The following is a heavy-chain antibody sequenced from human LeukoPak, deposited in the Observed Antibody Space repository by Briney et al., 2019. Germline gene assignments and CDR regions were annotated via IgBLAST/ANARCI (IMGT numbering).Heavy chain of an antibody. D-gene: IGHD4-17*01. CDR2: INPNSGGT. J-gene: IGHJ6*03. V-gene: IGHV1-2*02. Sequence: ASVKLSCKASGYTFTSYSISWVREAPGQGLEWMGWINPNSGGTNYAQKFQGRVTMTRDTSISTAYMELSRLRSDDTAVYYCARVKMTTVTTRRRHYYYYLDVWGKGTTVTVSS. CDR3: ARVKMTTVTTRRRHYYYYLDV. CDR1: GYTFTSYS.